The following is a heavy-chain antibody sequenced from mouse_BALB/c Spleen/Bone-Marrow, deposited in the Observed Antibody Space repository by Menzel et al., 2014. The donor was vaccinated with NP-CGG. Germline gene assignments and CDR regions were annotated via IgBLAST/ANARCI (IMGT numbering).Heavy chain of an antibody. Sequence: EVKLQESGPSLVKPSQTLSLTCSVTGDSITSGYWNWIRKFPGNKLEYMGYISYSGSIYYNPSLKSRISITRDTSKNQYYLQLNSVTTEDTATYYCARGGGSSYNYAMDYWGQGTSVTVSS. J-gene: IGHJ4*01. CDR2: ISYSGSI. V-gene: IGHV3-8*02. D-gene: IGHD1-1*01. CDR1: GDSITSGY. CDR3: ARGGGSSYNYAMDY.